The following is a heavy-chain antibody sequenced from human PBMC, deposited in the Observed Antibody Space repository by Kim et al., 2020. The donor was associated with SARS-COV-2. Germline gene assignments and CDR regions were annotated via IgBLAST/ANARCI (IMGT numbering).Heavy chain of an antibody. CDR2: IDPSDSYT. CDR3: ARQSSIVGATRSPLGDY. V-gene: IGHV5-10-1*01. CDR1: GYDFGEHL. D-gene: IGHD1-26*01. J-gene: IGHJ4*01. Sequence: GESLKISCKTSGYDFGEHLIAWVRQIPGKGLECVGRIDPSDSYTNYSPPFRGHVTISTDMSTSTSYLQWSGLKASDTAKYFCARQSSIVGATRSPLGDYW.